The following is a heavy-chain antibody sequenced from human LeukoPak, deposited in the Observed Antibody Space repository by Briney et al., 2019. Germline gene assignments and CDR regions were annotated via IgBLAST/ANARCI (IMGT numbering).Heavy chain of an antibody. CDR1: GFTFSNYW. J-gene: IGHJ4*02. CDR2: IISDGSST. V-gene: IGHV3-74*01. CDR3: ARDGSLPDY. Sequence: GGSLRLSCAASGFTFSNYWMHWVRQTPGKGLVWVSRIISDGSSTSYADSVEGRFTISRDNAKNTLYLQMNSLRAEDTAVYYCARDGSLPDYWGQGTLVTVSS.